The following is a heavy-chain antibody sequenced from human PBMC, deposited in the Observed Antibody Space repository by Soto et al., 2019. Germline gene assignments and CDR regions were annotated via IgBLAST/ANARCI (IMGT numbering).Heavy chain of an antibody. D-gene: IGHD2-15*01. Sequence: QVHLVQSGAEVKKPGASVKVSCKTSGYTFTNFGISWVQQAPGQGLEWMGWITAFNGNTNYGQKFQGRVTMTTDTSTSTGYMELRNLRSDDTAVYYCARDLGGVEVPGVTRADVWGQGTTVIVSS. CDR1: GYTFTNFG. V-gene: IGHV1-18*01. J-gene: IGHJ6*02. CDR3: ARDLGGVEVPGVTRADV. CDR2: ITAFNGNT.